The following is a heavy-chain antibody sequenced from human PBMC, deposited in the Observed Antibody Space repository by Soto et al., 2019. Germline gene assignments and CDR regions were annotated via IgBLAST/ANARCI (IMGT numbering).Heavy chain of an antibody. D-gene: IGHD1-7*01. J-gene: IGHJ4*02. Sequence: EVQLVESGGGLVQPGGSLRLSCAVSGFTFSLYWMTWVRQAPGKGLEWVATIRADGDEKDYVDSVKGRFTISRDNAKSSLYLQMNSLRAEDMAVYYCARLRPGTTIEYWGQGTLVPGSS. CDR2: IRADGDEK. CDR1: GFTFSLYW. V-gene: IGHV3-7*01. CDR3: ARLRPGTTIEY.